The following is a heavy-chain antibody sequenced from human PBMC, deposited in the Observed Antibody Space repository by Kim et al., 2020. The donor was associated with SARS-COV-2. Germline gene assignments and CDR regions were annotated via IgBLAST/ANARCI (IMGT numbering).Heavy chain of an antibody. CDR1: GFTFDDYA. D-gene: IGHD1-26*01. CDR3: AKEGGRWLQPTDFDY. Sequence: GGSLRLSCAASGFTFDDYAMHWVRQAPGKGLEWVSGISWNSGSIGYADSVKGRFTISRDNAKNSLYLQMNSLRAEDTALYYCAKEGGRWLQPTDFDYWGQGTLVTVSS. CDR2: ISWNSGSI. V-gene: IGHV3-9*01. J-gene: IGHJ4*02.